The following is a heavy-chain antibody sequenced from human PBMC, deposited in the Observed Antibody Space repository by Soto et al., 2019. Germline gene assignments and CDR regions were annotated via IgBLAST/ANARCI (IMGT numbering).Heavy chain of an antibody. Sequence: SETLSLTCTISGGSVSFYYWSWIRQATGQGLEWIGYIYASGSPYYNPSLRSRVTISADTSKNQISLKLTSPTAADTAVYYCARGVGSSPPQYWGRGTLVTVSS. J-gene: IGHJ4*02. CDR3: ARGVGSSPPQY. CDR2: IYASGSP. D-gene: IGHD1-26*01. V-gene: IGHV4-59*02. CDR1: GGSVSFYY.